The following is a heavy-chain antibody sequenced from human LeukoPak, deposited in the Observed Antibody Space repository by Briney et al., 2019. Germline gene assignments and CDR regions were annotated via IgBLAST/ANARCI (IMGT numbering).Heavy chain of an antibody. D-gene: IGHD1-14*01. J-gene: IGHJ4*02. CDR3: ARGETGTVDY. CDR2: IYSGGST. CDR1: GFTVSSNY. V-gene: IGHV3-66*02. Sequence: PGGSLRLSYAASGFTVSSNYMSWVRQAPGKGLEWVSVIYSGGSTYYADSVKGRFTISRDNSKNTLYLQMNSLRAEDTAVYYCARGETGTVDYWGQGTLVTVSS.